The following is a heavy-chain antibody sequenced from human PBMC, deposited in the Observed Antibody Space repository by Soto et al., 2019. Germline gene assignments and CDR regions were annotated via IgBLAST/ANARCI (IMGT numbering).Heavy chain of an antibody. D-gene: IGHD5-12*01. J-gene: IGHJ6*02. CDR3: ARDMATMNYSCCGMDV. V-gene: IGHV4-31*03. Sequence: QVQLQESGPGLVKPSQTLSLTCTVSGGSISSGGYYWSWIRQHPGKGLEWIGYIYYSGNTYYNPYFKSRVTISVDTSENQFYQKLSSVTASDTAVYYSARDMATMNYSCCGMDVWGQGTTVTVSS. CDR2: IYYSGNT. CDR1: GGSISSGGYY.